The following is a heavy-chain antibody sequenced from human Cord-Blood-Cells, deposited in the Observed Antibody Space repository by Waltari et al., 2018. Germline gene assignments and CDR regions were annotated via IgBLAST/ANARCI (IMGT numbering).Heavy chain of an antibody. V-gene: IGHV1-2*06. CDR3: ARDSSRFSRHIGSRAFDI. Sequence: QVQLVQSGAEVKKPGAPVKVSCKASGYTFTGYYMNWVRQAPGQGLEWMGRINPNSGGTNYAQKFQGRVTMTRDTSISTAYMELSRLRSDDTAVYYCARDSSRFSRHIGSRAFDIWGQGTMVTVSS. CDR2: INPNSGGT. D-gene: IGHD5-12*01. CDR1: GYTFTGYY. J-gene: IGHJ3*02.